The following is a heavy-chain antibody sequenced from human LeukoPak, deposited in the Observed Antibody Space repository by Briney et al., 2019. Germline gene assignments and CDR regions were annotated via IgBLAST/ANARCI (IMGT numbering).Heavy chain of an antibody. Sequence: SESLSLTCTVSGGSISTSSYYWGWIRQPPGKGLEWIGTIYYSGNTYYNPSLKSRVTISVDTSKNQFSLKLSSVPAADTAVYYCARRGSGSRGNFDYWGQATLVTVPS. D-gene: IGHD2-15*01. CDR2: IYYSGNT. CDR1: GGSISTSSYY. V-gene: IGHV4-39*01. J-gene: IGHJ4*02. CDR3: ARRGSGSRGNFDY.